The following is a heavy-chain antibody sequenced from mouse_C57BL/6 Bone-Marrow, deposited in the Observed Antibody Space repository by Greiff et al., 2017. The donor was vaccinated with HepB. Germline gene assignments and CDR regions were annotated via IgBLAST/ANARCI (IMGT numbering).Heavy chain of an antibody. D-gene: IGHD2-13*01. V-gene: IGHV1-55*01. CDR1: GYTFTSYW. CDR2: IYPGSGST. CDR3: ARGGVYYDDNGGGYYAMDY. J-gene: IGHJ4*01. Sequence: QVQLQQSGAELVKPGASVKMSCKASGYTFTSYWITWVKQRPGQGLEWIGDIYPGSGSTNYNEKFKSKATLTVDTSSSTAYMQLSSLTSEDSAVYYCARGGVYYDDNGGGYYAMDYWGQGTSVTVSS.